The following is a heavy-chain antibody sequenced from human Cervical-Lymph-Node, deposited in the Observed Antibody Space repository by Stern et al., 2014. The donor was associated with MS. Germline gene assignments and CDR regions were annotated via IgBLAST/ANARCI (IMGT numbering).Heavy chain of an antibody. CDR2: MSHSGSA. CDR3: ARDALTILGTDS. CDR1: GGSVSNGLYY. Sequence: QLQLQESGPGLVKPSETLSLTCTVSGGSVSNGLYYWSWIRQPPGKGLEWIGCMSHSGSANYNPSLKSRVTISVDTSNNQFSLNLSSVTAADTAVYYCARDALTILGTDSWGQGTLVTVSS. J-gene: IGHJ4*02. V-gene: IGHV4-61*01. D-gene: IGHD3-3*01.